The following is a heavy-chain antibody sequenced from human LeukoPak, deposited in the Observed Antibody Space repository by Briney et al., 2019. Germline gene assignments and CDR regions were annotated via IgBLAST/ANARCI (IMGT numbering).Heavy chain of an antibody. V-gene: IGHV4-39*01. CDR3: ARHGLYYYDSSGYGFDY. CDR2: IYYSGST. Sequence: PSETLSLTCTVSGGSISSSSYYWGWIRQPPGKGLEWIGSIYYSGSTYYNPSLKSRVTISVDTSKNQFSLKLSSVTAADTAVYYCARHGLYYYDSSGYGFDYWGQGTLVTVSS. D-gene: IGHD3-22*01. J-gene: IGHJ4*02. CDR1: GGSISSSSYY.